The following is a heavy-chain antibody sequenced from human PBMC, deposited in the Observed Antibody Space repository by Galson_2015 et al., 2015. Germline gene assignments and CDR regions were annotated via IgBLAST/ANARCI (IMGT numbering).Heavy chain of an antibody. CDR1: GGSIRSTKW. J-gene: IGHJ4*02. Sequence: ETLSLTCIVSGGSIRSTKWWSWVRQSPLKGLEWIGEIHHSGETNYNPSLRSRLTMSIDKSNNQFSLNLKAVTAADTAVYYCVRWDHDDDKWVPDFWGPGTLVTVSS. D-gene: IGHD1-26*01. V-gene: IGHV4/OR15-8*02. CDR3: VRWDHDDDKWVPDF. CDR2: IHHSGET.